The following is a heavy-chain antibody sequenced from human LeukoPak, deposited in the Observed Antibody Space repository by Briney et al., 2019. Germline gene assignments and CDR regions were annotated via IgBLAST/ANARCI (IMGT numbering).Heavy chain of an antibody. CDR3: ARDYYDSSGYYLGWFDP. J-gene: IGHJ5*02. D-gene: IGHD3-22*01. Sequence: GSLRLSCAASGFTFSSYSMNWVRQAPGKGLELVSSISSSSSYIYYADSVKGRFTISRDNAKTSLYLQVNSLRAEDTAVYYCARDYYDSSGYYLGWFDPWGQGTLVTVSS. CDR1: GFTFSSYS. CDR2: ISSSSSYI. V-gene: IGHV3-21*01.